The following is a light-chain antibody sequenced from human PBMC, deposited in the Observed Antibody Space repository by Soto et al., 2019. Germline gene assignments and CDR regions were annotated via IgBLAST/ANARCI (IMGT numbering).Light chain of an antibody. Sequence: QSVLTQSPSTSGTPGQRVNISCFGSSSNLGSNSVNWFQQLPGTAPRVLIYANDQRPSGVPDRFSGSKSVTSASLAISWLQSEDEGDYYCAAWDDSLNGYVFGTGTKVTVL. J-gene: IGLJ1*01. CDR2: AND. CDR3: AAWDDSLNGYV. CDR1: SSNLGSNS. V-gene: IGLV1-44*01.